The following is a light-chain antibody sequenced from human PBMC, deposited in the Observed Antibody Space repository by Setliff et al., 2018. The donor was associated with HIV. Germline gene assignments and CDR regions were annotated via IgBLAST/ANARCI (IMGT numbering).Light chain of an antibody. CDR3: QVWDSSSDPYV. J-gene: IGLJ1*01. CDR2: DDS. Sequence: SYALTQPPSVSVAPGETARLTCGGNNIGSKSVHWYQQRPGQAPVVVVYDDSDRPSGIPERFSGSNSGNTATLTISRVEAGDEADYYCQVWDSSSDPYVFGTGTKVTVL. CDR1: NIGSKS. V-gene: IGLV3-21*02.